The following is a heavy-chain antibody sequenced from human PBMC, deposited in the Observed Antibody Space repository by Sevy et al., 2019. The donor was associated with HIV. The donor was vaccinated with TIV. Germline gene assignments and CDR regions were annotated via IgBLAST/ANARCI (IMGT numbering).Heavy chain of an antibody. CDR1: GYSFSSHW. D-gene: IGHD4-17*01. CDR3: ARCPPTVITGNYYYYGMDV. CDR2: IYPGDSDI. V-gene: IGHV5-51*01. J-gene: IGHJ6*02. Sequence: GESLKISCKGSGYSFSSHWIGWVRQMPGRGLEWMGIIYPGDSDIRYSPSFQGQVTLSAATSIDTAYLQWSSLKASDSAVYYCARCPPTVITGNYYYYGMDVWGQGTTVTVS.